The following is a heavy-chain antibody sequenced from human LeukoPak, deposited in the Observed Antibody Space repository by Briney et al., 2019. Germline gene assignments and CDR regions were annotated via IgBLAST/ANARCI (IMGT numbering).Heavy chain of an antibody. CDR1: GFTFNSYW. Sequence: RGSLRLSCAASGFTFNSYWMSWVRQAPGKGLEWVANIKEDGREKYYVDSVKGRFTISRDNAKNSLYLQMNSLRAEDTAMYYCARDYGGNSVYWGQGTLVTVSS. CDR3: ARDYGGNSVY. CDR2: IKEDGREK. D-gene: IGHD4-23*01. J-gene: IGHJ4*02. V-gene: IGHV3-7*01.